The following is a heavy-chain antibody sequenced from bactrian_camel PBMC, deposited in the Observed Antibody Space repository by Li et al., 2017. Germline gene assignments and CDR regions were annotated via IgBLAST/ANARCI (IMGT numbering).Heavy chain of an antibody. D-gene: IGHD6*01. CDR3: AAAKYGYPWTVPLQSDAYNY. CDR1: GFTFLDSD. J-gene: IGHJ4*01. CDR2: LSSEGTI. V-gene: IGHV3S53*01. Sequence: HVQLVESGGGSVEAGGSLRLSCEASGFTFLDSDLGWYRQAPGNECELVSTLSSEGTIWYRGSVKGRFTISQDNAKNTVFLQMNNLQPEDTSMYYCAAAKYGYPWTVPLQSDAYNYWGRGTQVTVS.